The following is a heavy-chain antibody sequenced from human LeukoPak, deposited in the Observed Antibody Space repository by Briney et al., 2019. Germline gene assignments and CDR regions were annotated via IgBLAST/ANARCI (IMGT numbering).Heavy chain of an antibody. CDR1: GFTFSDYS. V-gene: IGHV3-21*06. CDR2: ISSRSTYR. D-gene: IGHD4-17*01. CDR3: ARDMTTATTCYLQH. Sequence: GGSLRLSCAASGFTFSDYSMNWVRQAPGTGLHRVPSISSRSTYRYYADSVKGRFTISRDNAKNSLCLQMNSLRAEDTAVYYCARDMTTATTCYLQHWGQGTLVTVSS. J-gene: IGHJ1*01.